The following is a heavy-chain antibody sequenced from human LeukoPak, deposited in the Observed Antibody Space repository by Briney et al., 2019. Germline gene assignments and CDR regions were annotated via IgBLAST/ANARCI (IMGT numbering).Heavy chain of an antibody. J-gene: IGHJ4*02. CDR3: ARAPWIQLWLPLDY. V-gene: IGHV1-69*13. Sequence: SVKVSCEASGGTFSSYAISWVRQAPGQGLEWMGGIIPIFGTANYAQKFQGRVTITADESTSTAYMELSSLRSEDTAVYYCARAPWIQLWLPLDYWGQGTLVTVSS. D-gene: IGHD5-18*01. CDR2: IIPIFGTA. CDR1: GGTFSSYA.